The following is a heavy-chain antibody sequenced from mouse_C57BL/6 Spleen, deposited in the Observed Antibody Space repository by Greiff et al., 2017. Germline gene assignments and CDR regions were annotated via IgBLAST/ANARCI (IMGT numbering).Heavy chain of an antibody. J-gene: IGHJ1*03. CDR2: ICGGGGNT. CDR1: GFTFSSYT. V-gene: IGHV5-9*01. Sequence: EVKLVESGGGLVKPGGSLTLSCAASGFTFSSYTMSWVRQTPGKRLEWVATICGGGGNTYYPDSVKGRFTISSDNTKNTLYLQMSRLRSEATALSYCARHPDYEYWYLDVWGTGTTVTVSS. CDR3: ARHPDYEYWYLDV. D-gene: IGHD2-4*01.